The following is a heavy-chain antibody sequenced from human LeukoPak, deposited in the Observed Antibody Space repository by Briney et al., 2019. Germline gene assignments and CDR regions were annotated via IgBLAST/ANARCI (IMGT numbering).Heavy chain of an antibody. CDR3: ARQADHSSSWYINWFDP. CDR2: ISSSSSYI. D-gene: IGHD6-13*01. J-gene: IGHJ5*02. Sequence: GGSLRLSCAASGFTFSSYSMNWVRQAPGKGLEWVSSISSSSSYIYYADSVKGRFTISRDNAKNSLYLQMNSLRAEDTAVYYCARQADHSSSWYINWFDPWGQGTLVTVSS. CDR1: GFTFSSYS. V-gene: IGHV3-21*04.